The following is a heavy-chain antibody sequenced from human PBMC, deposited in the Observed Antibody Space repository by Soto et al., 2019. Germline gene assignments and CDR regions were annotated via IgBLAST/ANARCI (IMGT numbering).Heavy chain of an antibody. D-gene: IGHD2-2*01. J-gene: IGHJ5*02. V-gene: IGHV1-18*04. CDR3: ARVGDIVVVGPWFDP. CDR1: GYTFTNYG. Sequence: ASVKVSCKASGYTFTNYGISWVRQVPGQGLEWMGWISADNGNTNYAHKLQGRVTMTTDTSTSTAYMELRSLTSDDTAVYYCARVGDIVVVGPWFDPWGQGTLVTVSS. CDR2: ISADNGNT.